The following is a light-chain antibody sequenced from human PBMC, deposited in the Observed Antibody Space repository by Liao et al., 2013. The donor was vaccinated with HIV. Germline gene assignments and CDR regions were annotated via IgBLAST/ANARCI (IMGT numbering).Light chain of an antibody. CDR3: QAWDITTGV. CDR2: QSS. V-gene: IGLV3-1*01. Sequence: SYELTQPPSVSVSPGQTASITCSGDKLGDKNVCWYQQRPGQSPVLLIYQSSRRPSGIPERFSGSNSGNTATLTISGTQSMDEAAYYCQAWDITTGVFGAGTTLTVL. J-gene: IGLJ3*02. CDR1: KLGDKN.